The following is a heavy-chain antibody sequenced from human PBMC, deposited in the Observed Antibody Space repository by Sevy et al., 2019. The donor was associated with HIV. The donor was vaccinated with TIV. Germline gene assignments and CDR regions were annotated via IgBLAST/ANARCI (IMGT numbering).Heavy chain of an antibody. CDR2: VSYDGTTK. CDR3: AKDLITMVQGVIIPPGYYYGMDV. J-gene: IGHJ6*02. Sequence: GGSLRLSCAASGFTFSNYGMHWVRQAPGKGLDWVAVVSYDGTTKYYADSVKGRFTISRDNSKNTLYLQMNSLRAEDTAVYYCAKDLITMVQGVIIPPGYYYGMDVWGHGTTVTVSS. D-gene: IGHD3-10*01. V-gene: IGHV3-30*18. CDR1: GFTFSNYG.